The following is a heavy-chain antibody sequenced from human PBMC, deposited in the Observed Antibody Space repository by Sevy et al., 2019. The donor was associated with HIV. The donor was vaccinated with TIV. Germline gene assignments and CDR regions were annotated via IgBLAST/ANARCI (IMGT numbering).Heavy chain of an antibody. CDR3: TTDRPYNWYYFDY. D-gene: IGHD1-20*01. J-gene: IGHJ4*02. CDR2: IKSKTDGGTT. Sequence: GGFLRLSCAASGFTFSNAWMSWVRQAPGKGLEWVGRIKSKTDGGTTDYAAPVKGRFTISRDDSKNTLYLQMNSLKTEDTAVYYCTTDRPYNWYYFDYWGQGTLVTVSS. CDR1: GFTFSNAW. V-gene: IGHV3-15*01.